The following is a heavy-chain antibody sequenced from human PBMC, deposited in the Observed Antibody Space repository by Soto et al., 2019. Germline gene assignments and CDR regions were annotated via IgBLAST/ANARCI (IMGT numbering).Heavy chain of an antibody. CDR3: ARAQFYSGSGNFNNLMFDA. Sequence: PSETLSLTCAVSGGSIGGVGYSWSWIRQPPGGGLEWIGYIYHGGTFLKSPSLKTRLTLSLDMSSNQFSLTLNSMTAADTAVYYCARAQFYSGSGNFNNLMFDAWGPGIQVTVSS. J-gene: IGHJ5*02. CDR1: GGSIGGVGYS. CDR2: IYHGGTF. V-gene: IGHV4-30-2*01. D-gene: IGHD3-10*01.